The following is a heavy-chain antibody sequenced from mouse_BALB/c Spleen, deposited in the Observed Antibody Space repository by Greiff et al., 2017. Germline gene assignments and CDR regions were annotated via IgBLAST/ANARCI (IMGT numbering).Heavy chain of an antibody. Sequence: EVQLQQSGAELVKPGASVKLSCTASGFNIKDTYMHWVKQRPEQGLEWIGRIDPANGNTKYDPKFQGKATITADTSSNTAYLQLSSLTSEDTAVYYCASDSWLAYWGQGTLVTVSA. CDR2: IDPANGNT. CDR1: GFNIKDTY. CDR3: ASDSWLAY. V-gene: IGHV14-3*02. J-gene: IGHJ3*01.